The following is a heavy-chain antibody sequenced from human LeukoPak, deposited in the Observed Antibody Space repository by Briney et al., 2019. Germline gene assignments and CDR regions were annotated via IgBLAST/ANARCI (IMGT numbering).Heavy chain of an antibody. Sequence: PGGSLRLSCAASGFTFSGYAMSWVRQAPGKGLEWVSSISGSGGNTYYADSVKGRFTISRDNSKNTLYMQMNSLRAEDTAVYYCAKLVTHFDYWGQGTLVTVSS. CDR2: ISGSGGNT. J-gene: IGHJ4*02. CDR3: AKLVTHFDY. CDR1: GFTFSGYA. D-gene: IGHD4-23*01. V-gene: IGHV3-23*01.